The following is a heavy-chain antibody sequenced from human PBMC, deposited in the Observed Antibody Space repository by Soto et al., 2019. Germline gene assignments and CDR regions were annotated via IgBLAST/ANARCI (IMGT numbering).Heavy chain of an antibody. CDR1: GFTVSENH. Sequence: GGSLRLSCAVSGFTVSENHVTWVRQAPGKGLEWVSTISGSGSGGSTYYAESVEGRFTISRDNSKNMVYLQMNSLRVEDTAVYYCAKDMYYYDSSGYFEYFQHWGQGALVTVSS. D-gene: IGHD3-22*01. J-gene: IGHJ1*01. CDR3: AKDMYYYDSSGYFEYFQH. CDR2: ISGSGSGGST. V-gene: IGHV3-23*01.